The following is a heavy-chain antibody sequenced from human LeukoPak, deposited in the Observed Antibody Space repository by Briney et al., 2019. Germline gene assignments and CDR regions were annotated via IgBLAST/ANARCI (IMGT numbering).Heavy chain of an antibody. D-gene: IGHD3-10*01. V-gene: IGHV1-46*01. CDR2: INPSGGSP. CDR1: GYTFTNYY. Sequence: ASVKVSCKASGYTFTNYYMHWVRQAPGQGLEWMGIINPSGGSPSYAQRFQGRVTMTRDMSTSTVYMELSSLRSEDTAVYYCARSKGRGELLTYYFDSWGQGTLVTVSS. J-gene: IGHJ4*02. CDR3: ARSKGRGELLTYYFDS.